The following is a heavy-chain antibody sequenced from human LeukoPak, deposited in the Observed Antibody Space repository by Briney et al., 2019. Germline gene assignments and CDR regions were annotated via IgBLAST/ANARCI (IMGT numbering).Heavy chain of an antibody. V-gene: IGHV3-23*01. CDR3: AKDVGLFSGWHY. D-gene: IGHD6-19*01. CDR2: ISGSGGST. Sequence: GRSLRLSCAASGFAFSTYAMHWVRQAPGKGLEWVSAISGSGGSTYYADSVKGRFTISRDNSKNTLYLQMNSLRAEDTAVYYCAKDVGLFSGWHYWGQGTLVTVSS. J-gene: IGHJ4*02. CDR1: GFAFSTYA.